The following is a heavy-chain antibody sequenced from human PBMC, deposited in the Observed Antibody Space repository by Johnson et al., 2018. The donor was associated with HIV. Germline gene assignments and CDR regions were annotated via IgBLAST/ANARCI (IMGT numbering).Heavy chain of an antibody. CDR1: GFTFSSYA. CDR2: ISYDGSNK. J-gene: IGHJ3*02. V-gene: IGHV3-30-3*01. D-gene: IGHD3-22*01. CDR3: ARAVWGGLYDSSGYPHAFDI. Sequence: VQLVESGGGVVQPGRSLRLSCAASGFTFSSYAMHWVRQAPGKGLEWVAVISYDGSNKYYADSVKGRFTISRDNSKNTLYLQMNGLRAEDTAVYYCARAVWGGLYDSSGYPHAFDIWGQGTMVTVSS.